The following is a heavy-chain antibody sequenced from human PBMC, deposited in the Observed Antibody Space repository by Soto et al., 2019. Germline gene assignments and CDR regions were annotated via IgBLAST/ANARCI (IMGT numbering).Heavy chain of an antibody. V-gene: IGHV1-3*01. CDR2: INAGNGNT. Sequence: QVQLVQSGAEVKKPGASVKVSCKASGYTFTSYAMHWVRKAPGQRLEWMGWINAGNGNTKYSQKFQGRVTITRDTSASTAYFEPRSFRAEDTAVYDCATLSGSYDNWGQGTLVTVSA. D-gene: IGHD1-26*01. J-gene: IGHJ4*02. CDR1: GYTFTSYA. CDR3: ATLSGSYDN.